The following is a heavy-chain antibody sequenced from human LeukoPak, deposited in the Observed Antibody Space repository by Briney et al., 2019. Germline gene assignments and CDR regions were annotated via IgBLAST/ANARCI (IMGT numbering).Heavy chain of an antibody. CDR2: ISGSGGGT. D-gene: IGHD3-22*01. J-gene: IGHJ4*02. CDR1: GITLSNYG. V-gene: IGHV3-23*01. Sequence: PGGSLRLSCAVSGITLSNYGMSWVRQAPGKGLEWVAGISGSGGGTNFADSVKGRFTISRDNPRNTLYLQMNSLRGEDTAVYFCAKRAVVIRVILVGFHKEAYYFDSWGQGALVTVSS. CDR3: AKRAVVIRVILVGFHKEAYYFDS.